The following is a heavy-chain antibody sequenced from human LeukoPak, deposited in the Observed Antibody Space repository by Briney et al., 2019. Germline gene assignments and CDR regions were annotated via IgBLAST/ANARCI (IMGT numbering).Heavy chain of an antibody. D-gene: IGHD2-21*01. J-gene: IGHJ4*02. Sequence: SETLSLTRAVYGGSFSGYYWSWIRQPPGKGLEWIGEINHSGSTNYNPSLKSRVTISVDTSKNQFSLKLSSVTAADTAVYYCARGGDYSQYYFDYWDQGTLVTVSS. CDR1: GGSFSGYY. V-gene: IGHV4-34*01. CDR3: ARGGDYSQYYFDY. CDR2: INHSGST.